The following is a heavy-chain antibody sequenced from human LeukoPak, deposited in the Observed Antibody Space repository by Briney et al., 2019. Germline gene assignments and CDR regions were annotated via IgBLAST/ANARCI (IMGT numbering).Heavy chain of an antibody. CDR2: INWNGGST. J-gene: IGHJ5*02. CDR3: ARVPVNIWENWFDP. CDR1: GFTFDDYG. D-gene: IGHD1-26*01. Sequence: PGGSLRLSCAASGFTFDDYGMSWVRHAPGKGLEWVSGINWNGGSTVYADSVKGRFTISRDNAKNSLYLQMNSLRADDTALYYCARVPVNIWENWFDPWGQGTLVTVSS. V-gene: IGHV3-20*04.